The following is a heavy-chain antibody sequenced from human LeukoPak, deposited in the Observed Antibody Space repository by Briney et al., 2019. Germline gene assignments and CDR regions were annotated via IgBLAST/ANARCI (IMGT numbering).Heavy chain of an antibody. D-gene: IGHD5-12*01. Sequence: SVPTLVNPTQTLTLTCTFSGFSLSSSGMCVSWIRQPPGEALEWLARIDWDDDKHYTTSLKTRLTISKDTSKNQVVLTMTSMDPVDTATYYCARNRGYSGYGMDVWGQGTTVTVSS. V-gene: IGHV2-70*11. CDR3: ARNRGYSGYGMDV. CDR2: IDWDDDK. J-gene: IGHJ6*02. CDR1: GFSLSSSGMC.